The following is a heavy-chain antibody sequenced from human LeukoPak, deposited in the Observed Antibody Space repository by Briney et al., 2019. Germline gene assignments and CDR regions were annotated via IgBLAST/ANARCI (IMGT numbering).Heavy chain of an antibody. CDR2: ISGSGGST. J-gene: IGHJ4*02. CDR1: GFTFSSYA. CDR3: ATKILLAGFDY. V-gene: IGHV3-23*01. D-gene: IGHD2-15*01. Sequence: GGSLRLSCAASGFTFSSYAMSWVRRAPGRGVEWVSAISGSGGSTYYADSVEGRFTISRDNSKNTLYLQMNSLRAEDTAVYYCATKILLAGFDYWGQGTLVTVCS.